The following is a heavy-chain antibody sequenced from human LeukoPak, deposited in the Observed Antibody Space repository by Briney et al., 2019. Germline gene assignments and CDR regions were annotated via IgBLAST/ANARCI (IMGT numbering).Heavy chain of an antibody. V-gene: IGHV1-8*02. CDR2: MNPNSGNT. CDR1: GYTFTGYY. D-gene: IGHD1-1*01. CDR3: AREGGTTSFDY. Sequence: ASVKVSCKASGYTFTGYYMHWVRQAPGQGLEWMGWMNPNSGNTGYAQKFQGRVTMTRNTSITTAYMELSSLRSEDTAVYYCAREGGTTSFDYWGQGTLVTVSS. J-gene: IGHJ4*02.